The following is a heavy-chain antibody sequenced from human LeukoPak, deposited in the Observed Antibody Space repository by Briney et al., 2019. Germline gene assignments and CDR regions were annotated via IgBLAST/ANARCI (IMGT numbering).Heavy chain of an antibody. CDR3: TKRPFSGYFDY. Sequence: GGSLRLSCAASGFTFSSYEMNWVRQAPGKGLEWVSVIYSGGSTYYADSVKGRFTISRDNSKNTLYLQMNSLRAEDTAVYYCTKRPFSGYFDYWGQGTLVTVSS. CDR1: GFTFSSYE. D-gene: IGHD1-1*01. J-gene: IGHJ4*02. V-gene: IGHV3-53*01. CDR2: IYSGGST.